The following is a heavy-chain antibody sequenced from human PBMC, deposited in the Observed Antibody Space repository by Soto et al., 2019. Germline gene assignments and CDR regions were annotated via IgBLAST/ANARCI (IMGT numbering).Heavy chain of an antibody. J-gene: IGHJ3*02. CDR3: ARRQQYCSSTSCPWAFDI. CDR1: GCSISSYY. V-gene: IGHV4-59*08. CDR2: IYYSGST. Sequence: SETLSLTCTVSGCSISSYYWTWIRQPPGKGLEWIGYIYYSGSTNYNPSLKSRVTISVDTSKNQVSLKLTSVTAADTAVYYCARRQQYCSSTSCPWAFDIWGQGTMVTVSS. D-gene: IGHD2-2*01.